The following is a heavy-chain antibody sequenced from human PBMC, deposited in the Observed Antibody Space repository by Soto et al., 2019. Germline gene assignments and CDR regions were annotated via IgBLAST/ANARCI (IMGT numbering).Heavy chain of an antibody. CDR3: AADSYCSGGSCIGY. J-gene: IGHJ4*02. CDR1: GFTFSSYA. CDR2: ISGSGGST. Sequence: EAQLLESGGGLVQPGGSLRLSCAASGFTFSSYAMSWVRQAPGKGLEWVSAISGSGGSTYHADSVTGRFTISRDNSKNTLYLQMNSLRADDTAVYYCAADSYCSGGSCIGYWGQRTLVTVS. V-gene: IGHV3-23*01. D-gene: IGHD2-15*01.